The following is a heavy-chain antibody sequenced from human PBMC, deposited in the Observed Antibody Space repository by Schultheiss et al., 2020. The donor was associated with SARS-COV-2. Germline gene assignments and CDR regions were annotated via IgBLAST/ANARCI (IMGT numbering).Heavy chain of an antibody. CDR1: GGSFSGYY. CDR3: ARQLWDYYDSSGYYRWDWFDP. Sequence: SETLSLTCAVYGGSFSGYYWSWIRQPPGKGLEWIGYISYNGNTNYNPSLKSRVTISVDTSKNQFSLKLSSVTAADTAVYYCARQLWDYYDSSGYYRWDWFDPWGQGTLVTVSS. V-gene: IGHV4-59*08. J-gene: IGHJ5*02. D-gene: IGHD3-22*01. CDR2: ISYNGNT.